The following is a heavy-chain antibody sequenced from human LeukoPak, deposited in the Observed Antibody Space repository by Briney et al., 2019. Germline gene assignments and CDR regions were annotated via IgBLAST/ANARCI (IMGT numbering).Heavy chain of an antibody. CDR3: AREVYYYDSSGFYYSGGFGY. CDR1: EFTVSSNY. J-gene: IGHJ4*02. D-gene: IGHD3-22*01. V-gene: IGHV3-53*01. Sequence: GGSLRLSCAASEFTVSSNYMSWVRQAPGKGLEWVSVIYSGGSTYYADSVKGRFTISRDNAKNSLYLQMNSLRAEDTAVYYCAREVYYYDSSGFYYSGGFGYWGQGTLLTVSS. CDR2: IYSGGST.